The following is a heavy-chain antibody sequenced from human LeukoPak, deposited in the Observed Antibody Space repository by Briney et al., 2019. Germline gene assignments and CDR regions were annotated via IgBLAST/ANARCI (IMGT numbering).Heavy chain of an antibody. CDR2: IYSDGSRT. Sequence: PGGSLRLSCAASGFTFSSFAMHWVRQAPGKGLEYLSAIYSDGSRTYYADSVKGRFTISRDNSKNTLYFEMSSQRVEDTAVYYCVKSPGSGWPVWGQGTLLTVSS. V-gene: IGHV3-64D*06. D-gene: IGHD6-19*01. J-gene: IGHJ4*02. CDR1: GFTFSSFA. CDR3: VKSPGSGWPV.